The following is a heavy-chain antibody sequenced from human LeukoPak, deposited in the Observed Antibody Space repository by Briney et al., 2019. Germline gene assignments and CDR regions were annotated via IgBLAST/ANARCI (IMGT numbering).Heavy chain of an antibody. D-gene: IGHD5-12*01. CDR1: GFTFSSYA. Sequence: GSLRLSCAASGFTFSSYAMHWVRQAPGKGLEWVAVISYDGSNKYYADSVKGRFTISRDNSKNTLYLQMNSLRAEDTAVYYCARGTYVDIVAPFDYWGQGTLVTVSS. J-gene: IGHJ4*02. CDR2: ISYDGSNK. V-gene: IGHV3-30-3*01. CDR3: ARGTYVDIVAPFDY.